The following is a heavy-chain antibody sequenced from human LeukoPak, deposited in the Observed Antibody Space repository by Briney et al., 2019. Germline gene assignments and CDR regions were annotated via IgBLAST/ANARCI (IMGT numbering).Heavy chain of an antibody. D-gene: IGHD6-19*01. V-gene: IGHV3-30*19. CDR2: ISYDGSNK. J-gene: IGHJ4*02. Sequence: GGSLRLSCAASGFTFSNYGMHWVRQAPGKGLEWVAVISYDGSNKYYADSVKGRFTISRDNSKNTLYLQMNSLRAEDTAVYYCASSSSGWPYYFDYWGQGTLVTVSS. CDR1: GFTFSNYG. CDR3: ASSSSGWPYYFDY.